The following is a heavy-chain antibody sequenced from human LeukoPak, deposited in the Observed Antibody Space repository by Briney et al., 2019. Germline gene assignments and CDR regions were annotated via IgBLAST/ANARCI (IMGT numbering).Heavy chain of an antibody. CDR3: AKDWGYGGSYYDYYYYYYMDV. D-gene: IGHD1-26*01. CDR2: IRYDGSNK. Sequence: GGSLRLSCAASGFTFSSYGMHWVRQAPGKGLEWVAFIRYDGSNKYYADSVKGRFTISRDNSKNTLYLQMNSLRAEDTAVYYCAKDWGYGGSYYDYYYYYYMDVWGKGTTVTVSS. J-gene: IGHJ6*03. CDR1: GFTFSSYG. V-gene: IGHV3-30*02.